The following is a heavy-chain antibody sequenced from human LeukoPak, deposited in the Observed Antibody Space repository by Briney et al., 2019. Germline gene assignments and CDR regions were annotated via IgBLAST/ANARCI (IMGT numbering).Heavy chain of an antibody. CDR2: ISSSSSTI. V-gene: IGHV3-48*02. CDR1: GFTFSSYS. D-gene: IGHD3-22*01. Sequence: GGSLRLSCAASGFTFSSYSMNWVRQAPGKGLEWVSYISSSSSTIYYADSVKGRFTISRDNAKNSLYLQMNSLRDEDTAVYYCARENYDSSGYYWFDPWGQGTLVTVSS. J-gene: IGHJ5*02. CDR3: ARENYDSSGYYWFDP.